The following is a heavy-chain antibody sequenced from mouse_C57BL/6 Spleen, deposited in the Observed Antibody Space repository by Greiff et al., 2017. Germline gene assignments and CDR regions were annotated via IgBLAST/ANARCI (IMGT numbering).Heavy chain of an antibody. V-gene: IGHV1-82*01. D-gene: IGHD1-1*01. Sequence: VQLQQSGPELVKPGASVKLSCKASGYAFSSSWLNWVKQGPGKGLEWIGRIYPGDGDTNYNGKFKGKATLTAGKSSSTAYMQLSSLTSEDSAVYFCARCRSSYNAMDYGGRGTSVTVSS. CDR3: ARCRSSYNAMDY. CDR1: GYAFSSSW. CDR2: IYPGDGDT. J-gene: IGHJ4*01.